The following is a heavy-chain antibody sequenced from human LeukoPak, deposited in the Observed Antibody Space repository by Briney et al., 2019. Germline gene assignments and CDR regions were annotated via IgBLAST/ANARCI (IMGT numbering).Heavy chain of an antibody. CDR1: GYTFTSYY. V-gene: IGHV1-46*01. D-gene: IGHD2-21*02. CDR3: ARDLPVVVTAMDDY. Sequence: ASVKVSCKASGYTFTSYYIHWVRQVPGQGLEWMGIINPSGGSTTYAQKFQGRVTMTRDTSTSTVYMELSGLRSEDTAVYYCARDLPVVVTAMDDYWGQGTLVTVSS. CDR2: INPSGGST. J-gene: IGHJ4*02.